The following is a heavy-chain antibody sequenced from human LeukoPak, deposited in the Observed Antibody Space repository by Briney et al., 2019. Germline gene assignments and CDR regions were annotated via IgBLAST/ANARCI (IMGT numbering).Heavy chain of an antibody. D-gene: IGHD6-13*01. J-gene: IGHJ4*02. V-gene: IGHV3-23*01. Sequence: GGSLRLSCAASEFTFSRYAMSWVRQAPGKGLEWVSAISGGGGSTYYADSVKGRFTISRDNAKSSLYLQMNSLRAEDMALYYCAKDAGYSSSWPYFDYWGQGTLVTVSS. CDR1: EFTFSRYA. CDR3: AKDAGYSSSWPYFDY. CDR2: ISGGGGST.